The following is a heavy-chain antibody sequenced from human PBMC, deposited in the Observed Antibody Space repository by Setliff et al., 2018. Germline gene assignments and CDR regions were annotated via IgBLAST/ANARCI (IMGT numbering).Heavy chain of an antibody. D-gene: IGHD3-16*01. CDR2: IYYSGST. CDR3: ASMTKYWYFDL. V-gene: IGHV4-59*01. CDR1: GGSISSYY. Sequence: SETLSLTCTVSGGSISSYYWSWIRQPPGKGLEWIGYIYYSGSTNYNPSLKSRVTISVDTSKNQFSLRLSSVTAADTAVYYCASMTKYWYFDLWGRGTLVTVSS. J-gene: IGHJ2*01.